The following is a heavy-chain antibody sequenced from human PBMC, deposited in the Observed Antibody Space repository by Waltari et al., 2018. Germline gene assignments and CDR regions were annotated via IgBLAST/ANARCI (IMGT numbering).Heavy chain of an antibody. V-gene: IGHV4-38-2*01. CDR1: GYSIRSGYY. CDR2: IYQSGST. J-gene: IGHJ4*02. Sequence: QVQLHESGPGLVKSSETLSLTCAVSGYSIRSGYYWGWIRQPPGTGLEWIGTIYQSGSTYYNPSLKSRITISLDTSKNQFSLKLNSVTAADTAVYYCARHQVGGRDFEYWGQGTLVTVSS. D-gene: IGHD1-26*01. CDR3: ARHQVGGRDFEY.